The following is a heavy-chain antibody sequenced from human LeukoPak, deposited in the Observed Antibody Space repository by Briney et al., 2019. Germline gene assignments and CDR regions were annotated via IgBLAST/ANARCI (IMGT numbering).Heavy chain of an antibody. Sequence: GGSLRLSCAASGFTFSSYGMHWVRQAPGKGLEWVAVIWYDGSNKYYADSVKGRFTISRDNSKNTLYLQTNSLRAEDTAVYYCARESPYEGHFDYWGQGTLVTVSS. CDR1: GFTFSSYG. V-gene: IGHV3-33*01. CDR2: IWYDGSNK. CDR3: ARESPYEGHFDY. D-gene: IGHD5-12*01. J-gene: IGHJ4*02.